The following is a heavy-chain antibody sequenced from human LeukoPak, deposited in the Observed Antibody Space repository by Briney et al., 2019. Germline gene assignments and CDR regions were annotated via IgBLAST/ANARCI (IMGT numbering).Heavy chain of an antibody. CDR3: ASSLVLRFLEWSRTFDP. CDR1: GSSISSGGYY. CDR2: IYYSGST. D-gene: IGHD3-3*01. Sequence: PSQTLSLTCTVSGSSISSGGYYWSWIRQHPGKGLEWIGYIYYSGSTYYNPSLKSRVTISVDTSKNQFSLKLSSVTAADTAVYYCASSLVLRFLEWSRTFDPWGQGTLVTVSS. J-gene: IGHJ5*02. V-gene: IGHV4-31*03.